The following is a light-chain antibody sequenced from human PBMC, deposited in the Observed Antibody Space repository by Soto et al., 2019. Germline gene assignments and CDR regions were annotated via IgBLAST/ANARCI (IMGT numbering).Light chain of an antibody. V-gene: IGKV1-5*01. CDR3: QHYNTYSTWT. CDR1: QSISSY. Sequence: IQLAQSPSSLSASVGDGVAITCRASQSISSYLNWYQQKPGKAPKLLIYDASSLQSGVPSRFSGSGSGTEFTLTISGLQPDDFATYYCQHYNTYSTWTFGQGTKVDIK. CDR2: DAS. J-gene: IGKJ1*01.